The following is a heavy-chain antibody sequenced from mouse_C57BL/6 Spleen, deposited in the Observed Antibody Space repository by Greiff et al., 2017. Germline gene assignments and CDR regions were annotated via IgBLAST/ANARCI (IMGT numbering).Heavy chain of an antibody. D-gene: IGHD2-3*01. CDR2: FSPYTDDT. J-gene: IGHJ2*01. Sequence: VQLKQSGAELVKPGASVKLSCKASGYTFTTYPIAWMQQTHGKSLEWIANFSPYTDDTKYHEKFKGQATFTVEKSSSTVYLELIRVTSDDSAVKYCASGDAYYGLYLDYWGQGTTLTVSS. CDR1: GYTFTTYP. V-gene: IGHV1-47*01. CDR3: ASGDAYYGLYLDY.